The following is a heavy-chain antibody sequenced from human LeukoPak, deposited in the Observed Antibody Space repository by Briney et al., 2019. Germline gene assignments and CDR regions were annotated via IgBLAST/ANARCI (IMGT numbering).Heavy chain of an antibody. Sequence: SGTLGLTCTVSGGSVSSGNYYWSWIRQPPGKGLEWIGYIYYSGITNYNPALKSRVTISVDTSKNQFSLKLTSVTAADTAVYYCARDIYSSSWTAPYSWGQATMVT. CDR1: GGSVSSGNYY. V-gene: IGHV4-61*01. CDR3: ARDIYSSSWTAPYS. J-gene: IGHJ4*02. D-gene: IGHD6-13*01. CDR2: IYYSGIT.